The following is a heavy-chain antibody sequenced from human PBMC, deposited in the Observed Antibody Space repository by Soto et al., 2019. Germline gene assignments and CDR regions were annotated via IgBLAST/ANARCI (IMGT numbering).Heavy chain of an antibody. CDR3: AREQASVYFYGAGDYNGMDV. Sequence: GGSLRLSXAASGFTFSSYSMNWVRQAPGKGLEWVSKIRRRSRTIYYADSVKGRFTITRDNAENSLYLQMNSLRDEDTAVYYCAREQASVYFYGAGDYNGMDVWGQGTTVTVSS. D-gene: IGHD3-10*01. J-gene: IGHJ6*02. CDR1: GFTFSSYS. V-gene: IGHV3-48*02. CDR2: IRRRSRTI.